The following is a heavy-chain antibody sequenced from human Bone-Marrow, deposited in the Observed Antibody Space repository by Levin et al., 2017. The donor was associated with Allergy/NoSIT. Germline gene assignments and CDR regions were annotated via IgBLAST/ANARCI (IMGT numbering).Heavy chain of an antibody. V-gene: IGHV3-74*01. CDR1: GFTFSSYW. CDR3: ARGPQWYYDSSGYYNYFDY. J-gene: IGHJ4*02. Sequence: PGGSLRLSCAASGFTFSSYWMHWVRQAPGKGLVWVSRINSDGSSTSYADSVKGRFTISRDNAKNTLYLQMNSLRAEDTAVYYCARGPQWYYDSSGYYNYFDYWGQGTLVTVSS. D-gene: IGHD3-22*01. CDR2: INSDGSST.